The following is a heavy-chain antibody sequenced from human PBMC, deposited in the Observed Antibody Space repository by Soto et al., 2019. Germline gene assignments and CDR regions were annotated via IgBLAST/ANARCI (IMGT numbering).Heavy chain of an antibody. V-gene: IGHV4-31*03. D-gene: IGHD3-10*01. Sequence: QVQLQESGPGLVKPSQTLSLTCSVSGDSISRNGYFWTWIRQHPGKGLEWIGYIYYDGRSYYTPSLKSRVIISVDTSKNQFSLNLTAVTAADTAVYYCARGTMLRGPGYYYAMDGWGQGTTVTVSS. CDR1: GDSISRNGYF. J-gene: IGHJ6*02. CDR3: ARGTMLRGPGYYYAMDG. CDR2: IYYDGRS.